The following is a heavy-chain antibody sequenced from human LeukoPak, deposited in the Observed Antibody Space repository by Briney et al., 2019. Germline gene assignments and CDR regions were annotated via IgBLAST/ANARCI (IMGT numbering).Heavy chain of an antibody. V-gene: IGHV3-30-3*01. D-gene: IGHD2-15*01. CDR3: ARELVVVAYYFDY. Sequence: SGGSLRLSCAASGFTFSSYAMHWVRQAPGKGLEWVAVISYDGSNKYYADSVKGRFTISRDNSKNTLYLQMNSLRAEDTAVYYCARELVVVAYYFDYWGQGTLVTVSS. CDR1: GFTFSSYA. CDR2: ISYDGSNK. J-gene: IGHJ4*02.